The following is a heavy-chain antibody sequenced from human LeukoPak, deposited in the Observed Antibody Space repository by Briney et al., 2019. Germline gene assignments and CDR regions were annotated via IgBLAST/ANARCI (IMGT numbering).Heavy chain of an antibody. Sequence: GGSLRLSCAASGFTFSSYAMSWVPQAPGKGLEGVSAISGSGGSTYYADSVKGRFTISRDNSKNTLYLQMNSLRAEDTAVYYCAKDVVDTAMEDYFDYWGQGTLVTVSS. V-gene: IGHV3-23*01. CDR3: AKDVVDTAMEDYFDY. J-gene: IGHJ4*02. CDR1: GFTFSSYA. CDR2: ISGSGGST. D-gene: IGHD5-18*01.